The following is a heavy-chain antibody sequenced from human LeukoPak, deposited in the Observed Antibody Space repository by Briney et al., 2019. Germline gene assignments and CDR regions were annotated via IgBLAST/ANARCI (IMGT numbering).Heavy chain of an antibody. CDR2: TYYRSKWYN. V-gene: IGHV6-1*01. Sequence: SQTLSLAGAIISGDGVATNSAGWNWIRQSPSRGLDWLGRTYYRSKWYNDYAVSVKSRITINPDTSKNQLSLQLNSVTPEDTAVYYCVRDGWRGFDYWGQGTLVTVSS. CDR3: VRDGWRGFDY. CDR1: GDGVATNSAG. D-gene: IGHD6-19*01. J-gene: IGHJ4*02.